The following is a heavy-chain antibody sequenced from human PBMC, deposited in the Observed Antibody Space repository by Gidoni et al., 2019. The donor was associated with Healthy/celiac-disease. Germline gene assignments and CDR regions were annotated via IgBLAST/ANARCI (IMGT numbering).Heavy chain of an antibody. CDR3: ARDWTAYYDILTGKCPLGY. Sequence: QVQLVQSGSELKKPGASVKVSCKASGYTFTRYAMNWVRQAPGQGLEWMGWINTNTGNPTYVQGFTGRFVFSLDTSVSTAYLQISSLKAEDTAVYYCARDWTAYYDILTGKCPLGYWGQGTLVTVSS. CDR1: GYTFTRYA. V-gene: IGHV7-4-1*02. J-gene: IGHJ4*02. CDR2: INTNTGNP. D-gene: IGHD3-9*01.